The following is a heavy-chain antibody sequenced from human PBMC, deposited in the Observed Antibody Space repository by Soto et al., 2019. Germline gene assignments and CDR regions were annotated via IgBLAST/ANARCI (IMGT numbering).Heavy chain of an antibody. D-gene: IGHD6-13*01. CDR1: GDSVSINSAA. CDR3: ARERKQQLVLSWFDP. V-gene: IGHV6-1*01. Sequence: SQTLSLTCAISGDSVSINSAAWNLIRQSPSRGLEWLGRTYYRSKWYNDYAVSVKSRITINPDTSKNQFSLQLNSVTPEDTAVYYCARERKQQLVLSWFDPWGQGTLVTV. J-gene: IGHJ5*02. CDR2: TYYRSKWYN.